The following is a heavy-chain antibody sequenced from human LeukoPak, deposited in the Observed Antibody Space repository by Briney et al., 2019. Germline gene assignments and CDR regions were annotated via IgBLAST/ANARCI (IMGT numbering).Heavy chain of an antibody. J-gene: IGHJ2*01. Sequence: SETLSLTCGVSSGSLSGYYWRWIRQPPGWVLEWLGEIPHSGSLNYNPSLKSRVTISGDTSKKQFSPNLKSVTAAATGVYYCARGVDLWGRGTPVTVSS. CDR1: SGSLSGYY. CDR2: IPHSGSL. CDR3: ARGVDL. V-gene: IGHV4-34*01.